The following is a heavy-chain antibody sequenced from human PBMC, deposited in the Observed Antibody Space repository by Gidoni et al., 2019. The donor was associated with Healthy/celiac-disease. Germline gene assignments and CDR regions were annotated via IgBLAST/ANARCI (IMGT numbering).Heavy chain of an antibody. J-gene: IGHJ4*02. CDR3: TTATYYYDSSGLDY. CDR1: GFTFRTAW. CDR2: IKSKTDGGTT. V-gene: IGHV3-15*07. Sequence: EVQLVESGGGLVKPGGSIRLSCAAYGFTFRTAWMNRVRQAPGKGLEWVSRIKSKTDGGTTDYAAPVKGRFTISRDDSKNTLYLQMNSLKTEDTAVYYCTTATYYYDSSGLDYWGQGTLVTVSS. D-gene: IGHD3-22*01.